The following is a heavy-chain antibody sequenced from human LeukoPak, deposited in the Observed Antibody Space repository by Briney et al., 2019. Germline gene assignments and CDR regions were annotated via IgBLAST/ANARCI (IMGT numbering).Heavy chain of an antibody. J-gene: IGHJ5*02. Sequence: SETLSLTCSVSGDSISDYYWAWIRQPPEKGLEWIGEVYYSGSTHYNPSLKSRVTIAVDTSKNQFSLTLRSVSAADTAVYYCARELDGNGGWFDPLGQGTLVIVSS. CDR1: GDSISDYY. CDR3: ARELDGNGGWFDP. D-gene: IGHD5-24*01. CDR2: VYYSGST. V-gene: IGHV4-59*12.